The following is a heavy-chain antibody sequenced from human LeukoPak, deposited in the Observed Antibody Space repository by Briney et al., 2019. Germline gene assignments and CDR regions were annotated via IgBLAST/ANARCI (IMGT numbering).Heavy chain of an antibody. CDR3: ARDNGFYVVAGTFDY. D-gene: IGHD6-19*01. CDR2: ISYDGSNK. CDR1: GFTFSSYA. J-gene: IGHJ4*02. V-gene: IGHV3-30*04. Sequence: GGSLRLSCAASGFTFSSYAMHWVRQAPGKGLEWVAVISYDGSNKYYADSVKGRFTISRDNSKNTLYLQMNSLRAEDTALYYCARDNGFYVVAGTFDYWGQGTLVTVSS.